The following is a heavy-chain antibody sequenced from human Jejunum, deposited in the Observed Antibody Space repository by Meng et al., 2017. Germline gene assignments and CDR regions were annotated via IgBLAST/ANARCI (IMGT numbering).Heavy chain of an antibody. CDR1: GGSVNSGSYY. J-gene: IGHJ4*02. D-gene: IGHD3-22*01. CDR3: ARGHFDKYFDS. Sequence: QLQLQESGPGLVKPSETLSPTCTISGGSVNSGSYYWSLIRQPPGKGLELIGYMYFSGSTNYNASLKSRVTISVDTSKKQFSLKLTSVTAADTAVYYCARGHFDKYFDSWGQGTLVTVSS. V-gene: IGHV4-61*01. CDR2: MYFSGST.